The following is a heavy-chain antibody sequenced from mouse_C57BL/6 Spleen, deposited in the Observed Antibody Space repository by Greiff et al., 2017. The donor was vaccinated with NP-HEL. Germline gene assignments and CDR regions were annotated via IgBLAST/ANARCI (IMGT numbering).Heavy chain of an antibody. V-gene: IGHV1-59*01. Sequence: VQLQQPGAELVRPGTSVKLSCKASGYTFTSYWMHWVKQRPGQGLEWIGVIDPSDSYTNYNQKFKGKATLTVDTSSSTAYMQLSSLTSEDSAVYYCARGGNWDADYWGQGTTLTVSS. J-gene: IGHJ2*01. CDR2: IDPSDSYT. CDR1: GYTFTSYW. CDR3: ARGGNWDADY. D-gene: IGHD4-1*01.